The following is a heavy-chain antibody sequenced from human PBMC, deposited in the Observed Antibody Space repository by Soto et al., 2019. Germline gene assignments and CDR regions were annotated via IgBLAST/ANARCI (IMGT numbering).Heavy chain of an antibody. J-gene: IGHJ4*02. V-gene: IGHV3-23*01. Sequence: EVQLLESGGGLVQPGVSLRLSCVASGFTFSSDAMSWVRQAPGKGLEWVSGISASGSRTYYADSVKGRFTIARDNSKNTPYLHMNSLRAEATDVYYCAKESIAVAGYYFDYWCQGTLVTVSS. CDR1: GFTFSSDA. D-gene: IGHD6-19*01. CDR3: AKESIAVAGYYFDY. CDR2: ISASGSRT.